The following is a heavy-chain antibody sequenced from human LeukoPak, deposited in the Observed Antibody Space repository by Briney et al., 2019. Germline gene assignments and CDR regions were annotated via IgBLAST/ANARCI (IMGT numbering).Heavy chain of an antibody. CDR1: GYTFGSYY. Sequence: ASVKVSCKASGYTFGSYYISWVRQAPGQGLEWMGWISGYNGNTNYAQRFQDRITMTVDKSTSTAYMELSSLRSEDTAVYYCAREAWIQLYYYFDYWGQGTLVTVSS. V-gene: IGHV1-18*01. J-gene: IGHJ4*02. CDR3: AREAWIQLYYYFDY. D-gene: IGHD5-18*01. CDR2: ISGYNGNT.